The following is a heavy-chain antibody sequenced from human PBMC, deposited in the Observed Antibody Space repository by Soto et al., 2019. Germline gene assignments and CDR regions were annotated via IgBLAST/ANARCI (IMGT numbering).Heavy chain of an antibody. CDR1: GYTFTSYY. V-gene: IGHV1-2*04. CDR2: INPNGGGT. J-gene: IGHJ3*02. CDR3: ATTLETAMVWAFDI. Sequence: ASVKVSCQASGYTFTSYYMHWVRQVPGQGLEWMGWINPNGGGTKYAQKFQGWVTVTRDTSIRTAYMELSRLKSDDTAVYYCATTLETAMVWAFDIWGQGTKVTVSS. D-gene: IGHD5-18*01.